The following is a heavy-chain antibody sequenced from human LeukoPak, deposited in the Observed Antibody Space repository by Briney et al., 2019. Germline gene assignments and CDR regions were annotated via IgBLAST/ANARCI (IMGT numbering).Heavy chain of an antibody. Sequence: PGGSLRLSCAASGFSSSDYYIDWVRQAPGKGLEWVGRTRDKGNSYTTEFAASMRGRFSISRDGSKNSVYLQMNSLKTEDTAVYYCTREGSHSGPDFDSWGQGTLVTVSS. CDR2: TRDKGNSYTT. J-gene: IGHJ4*02. D-gene: IGHD5-12*01. V-gene: IGHV3-72*01. CDR3: TREGSHSGPDFDS. CDR1: GFSSSDYY.